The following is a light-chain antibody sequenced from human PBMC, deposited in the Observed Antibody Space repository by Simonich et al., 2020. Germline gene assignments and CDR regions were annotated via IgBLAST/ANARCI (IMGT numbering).Light chain of an antibody. CDR1: SSNIGNNY. CDR2: DNN. J-gene: IGLJ3*02. CDR3: GTWDSSLSAWV. V-gene: IGLV1-51*01. Sequence: QSVLTQPPSVSAAPGQKVTISCSGSSSNIGNNYVSWYQQLPGTAPKILIYDNNKPPSGIPDRFSGSKSGTSATLGITGLQTGDEADYYCGTWDSSLSAWVFGGGTKLTVL.